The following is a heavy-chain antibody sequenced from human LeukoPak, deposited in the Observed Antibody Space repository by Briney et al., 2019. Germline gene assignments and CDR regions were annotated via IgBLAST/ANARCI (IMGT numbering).Heavy chain of an antibody. D-gene: IGHD3-16*01. CDR3: AKDDDWGRYKH. Sequence: GGTLRLSCAGSGFSFSSHGMNWVRQAPGKGREWVSGISPSGDITYYTDSVRGRFTISRDNFKNTLSLQVNSLRAEDTAMYYCAKDDDWGRYKHWGQGTLVTVSS. CDR1: GFSFSSHG. CDR2: ISPSGDIT. V-gene: IGHV3-23*01. J-gene: IGHJ1*01.